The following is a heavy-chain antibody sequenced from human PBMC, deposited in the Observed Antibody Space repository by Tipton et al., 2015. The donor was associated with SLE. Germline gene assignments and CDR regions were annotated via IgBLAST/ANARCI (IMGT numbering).Heavy chain of an antibody. D-gene: IGHD6-6*01. Sequence: SLRLSCAAPGFTFSSYSMNWVRQAPGKGLEWVSSISSSSSYIYYADSVKGRFTISRDNAKNSLYLQMNSLRAEDTAVYYCAKEELEYSSSSGTSDYWGQGTLSPSPQ. CDR2: ISSSSSYI. J-gene: IGHJ4*02. V-gene: IGHV3-21*04. CDR3: AKEELEYSSSSGTSDY. CDR1: GFTFSSYS.